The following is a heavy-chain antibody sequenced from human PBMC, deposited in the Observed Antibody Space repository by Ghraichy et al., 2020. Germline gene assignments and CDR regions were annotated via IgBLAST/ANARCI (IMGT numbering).Heavy chain of an antibody. CDR1: GFTFSSYA. Sequence: GESLNISCAASGFTFSSYAMSWVRQAPGKGLEWVSAISGSGGSTYYADSVKGRFTISRDNSKNTLYLQMNSLRAEDTAVYYCAKWRSGYANYWGQGTLVTVSS. J-gene: IGHJ4*02. CDR2: ISGSGGST. D-gene: IGHD5-12*01. V-gene: IGHV3-23*01. CDR3: AKWRSGYANY.